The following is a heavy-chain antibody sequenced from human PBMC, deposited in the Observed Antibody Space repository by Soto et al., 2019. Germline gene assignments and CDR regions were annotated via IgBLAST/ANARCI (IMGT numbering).Heavy chain of an antibody. CDR1: GGFVNSDTHS. Sequence: QVQLQESGPGLVKPSETLSLTCTVSGGFVNSDTHSWSWIRPTPGKRLEWIGFIYSGGSTKNPSLRSRVTMSVDTSKNQFSLKLRSVIVADTAVYHCARFVRSCSATTCSTRADVWGQGITVTVSS. CDR2: IYSGGST. V-gene: IGHV4-61*01. CDR3: ARFVRSCSATTCSTRADV. D-gene: IGHD2-2*01. J-gene: IGHJ6*02.